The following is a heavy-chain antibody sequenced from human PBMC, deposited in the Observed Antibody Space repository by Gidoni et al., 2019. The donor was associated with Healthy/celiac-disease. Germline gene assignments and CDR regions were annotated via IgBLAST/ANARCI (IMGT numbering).Heavy chain of an antibody. Sequence: QVQLQESGPGLVTPSEPLSLTCTVSGGSISSYYWSWIRQPPGKGLEWIGYIYYSGSTNYNPSLKSRVTISVDTAKNKFSLKLSSVTAADTAVDYCARGYSSSGWFDPWGQGTLVTVSS. CDR3: ARGYSSSGWFDP. V-gene: IGHV4-59*01. CDR2: IYYSGST. J-gene: IGHJ5*02. D-gene: IGHD6-13*01. CDR1: GGSISSYY.